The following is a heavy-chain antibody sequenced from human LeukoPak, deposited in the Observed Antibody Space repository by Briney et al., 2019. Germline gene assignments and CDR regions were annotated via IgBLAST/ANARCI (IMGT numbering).Heavy chain of an antibody. D-gene: IGHD3-10*01. CDR3: ARDGYYYGSGSYYTFDP. Sequence: NPSETLSLTCTVSGGSISSSSYYWGWIRQPPGKGLEWIGSIYYSGSTYYNPSLKSRVTISVDKSKNQFSLKLSSVTAADTAVYYCARDGYYYGSGSYYTFDPWGQGTLVTVS. CDR2: IYYSGST. CDR1: GGSISSSSYY. J-gene: IGHJ5*02. V-gene: IGHV4-39*07.